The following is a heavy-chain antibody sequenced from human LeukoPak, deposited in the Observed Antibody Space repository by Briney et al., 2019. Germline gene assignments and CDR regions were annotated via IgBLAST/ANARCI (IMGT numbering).Heavy chain of an antibody. CDR1: GFTFSSYS. CDR3: SGYNWFDP. V-gene: IGHV3-21*01. J-gene: IGHJ5*02. CDR2: ISSSSGYI. Sequence: GGSLRLSCAASGFTFSSYSMNWVRQAPGKGLEWVSSISSSSGYIYYADSVKGRFTISRDNAKNSLYLQMNSLRAEDTAMYYCSGYNWFDPWGQGTLVTVSS.